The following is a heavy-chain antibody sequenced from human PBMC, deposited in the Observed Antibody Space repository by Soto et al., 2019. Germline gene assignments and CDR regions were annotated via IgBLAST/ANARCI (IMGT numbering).Heavy chain of an antibody. CDR2: IWYDGSNK. CDR3: ARDLHYSIYNWFDP. J-gene: IGHJ5*02. Sequence: QVQLVESGGGVVQPGRSLRLSCAASGFTFSFYGMHWVRQAPGKGLEWVAVIWYDGSNKYYADSVKGRFTISRDNSKNTLYLQMNSLRAEDTAVYYCARDLHYSIYNWFDPWGQGTLVTVSS. CDR1: GFTFSFYG. V-gene: IGHV3-33*01. D-gene: IGHD2-15*01.